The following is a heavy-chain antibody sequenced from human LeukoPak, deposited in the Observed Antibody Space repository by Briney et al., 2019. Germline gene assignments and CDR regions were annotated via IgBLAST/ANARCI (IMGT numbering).Heavy chain of an antibody. D-gene: IGHD7-27*01. CDR3: ARDRPYPGDYYYYMDV. Sequence: GGSLRLSCAASGFTFSSYSMNWLRQAPGKGLEWVSSFSSSSSYIYYADSVKGRFTISRDNAKNSLYLQMNSLTAEDTAVYYCARDRPYPGDYYYYMDVWGKGTTVTVSS. CDR2: FSSSSSYI. V-gene: IGHV3-21*01. CDR1: GFTFSSYS. J-gene: IGHJ6*03.